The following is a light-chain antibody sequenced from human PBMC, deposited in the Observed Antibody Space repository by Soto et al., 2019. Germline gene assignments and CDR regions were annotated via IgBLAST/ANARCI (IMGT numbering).Light chain of an antibody. Sequence: DIQMTQSPSSLSASVGDRVTITCQASQDISNYLNWYQQKPGKAPKLLIYDASNLETGVPSRFSGSGSGTDFTSTISSLQPEDIATYYCQQYDNHPLTFGGGTKVEIK. CDR1: QDISNY. J-gene: IGKJ4*01. V-gene: IGKV1-33*01. CDR2: DAS. CDR3: QQYDNHPLT.